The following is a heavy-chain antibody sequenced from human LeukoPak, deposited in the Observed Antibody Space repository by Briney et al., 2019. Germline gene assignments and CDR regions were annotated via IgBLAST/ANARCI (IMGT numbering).Heavy chain of an antibody. CDR1: GFTFSTYW. CDR3: ARDLYRIVVVPHYFDY. CDR2: IKQDGNDK. Sequence: GGSLRLSCAASGFTFSTYWMSWVRQAPGKGLEWVANIKQDGNDKYYVDSVKGRFTISRDNAKNSLYLQMNSLRAEDTAVYYCARDLYRIVVVPHYFDYWGQGTLVTVSS. V-gene: IGHV3-7*01. J-gene: IGHJ4*02. D-gene: IGHD3-22*01.